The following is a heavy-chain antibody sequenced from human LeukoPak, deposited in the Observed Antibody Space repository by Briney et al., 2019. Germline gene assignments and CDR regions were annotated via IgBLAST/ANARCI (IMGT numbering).Heavy chain of an antibody. Sequence: GGSLRLSCAASGFTFDDYAMHWVRQAPGKGLEWVSGISWNSGSIGYADSVKGRFTISRDNAKNSLYLQMNSLRAEDTALYYWAKGGGALYDSSGSHWYFDLWGRGTLVTVSS. CDR2: ISWNSGSI. J-gene: IGHJ2*01. V-gene: IGHV3-9*01. CDR3: AKGGGALYDSSGSHWYFDL. D-gene: IGHD3-22*01. CDR1: GFTFDDYA.